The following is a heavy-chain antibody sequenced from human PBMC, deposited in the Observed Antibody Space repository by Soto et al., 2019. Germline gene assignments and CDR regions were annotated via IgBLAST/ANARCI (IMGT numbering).Heavy chain of an antibody. CDR3: ARDRHNNFFDP. Sequence: PSETPSLTSTVSGASFSSVVYYWTWIRQSPGKGLEWIGYIYYSGSTYYNPSLESRVAISLDTSRSQFSLTLHSVTAADTAIYYCARDRHNNFFDPWGQGTLVTVSS. D-gene: IGHD6-6*01. J-gene: IGHJ5*02. CDR2: IYYSGST. V-gene: IGHV4-31*03. CDR1: GASFSSVVYY.